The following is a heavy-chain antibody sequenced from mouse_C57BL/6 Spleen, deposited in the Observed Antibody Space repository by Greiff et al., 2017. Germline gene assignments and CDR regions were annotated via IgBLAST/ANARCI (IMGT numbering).Heavy chain of an antibody. CDR1: GYTFTSYW. CDR2: IDPSDSYT. D-gene: IGHD1-1*01. J-gene: IGHJ3*01. Sequence: QVQLQQPGAELVRPGTSVKLSCKASGYTFTSYWMHWVKQRPGQGLEWIGVIDPSDSYTNYNQKFKGKATLTVDTSSSTAHMQLSSLTSEDSAVYYCARMDYYGSSGYWGQGTLVTVSA. CDR3: ARMDYYGSSGY. V-gene: IGHV1-59*01.